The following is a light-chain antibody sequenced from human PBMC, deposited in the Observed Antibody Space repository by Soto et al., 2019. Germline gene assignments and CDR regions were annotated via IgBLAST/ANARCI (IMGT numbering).Light chain of an antibody. J-gene: IGKJ2*01. CDR1: QSVSNNY. CDR2: GSS. Sequence: EVVLTQSPGTLSLSPGERATLSCRASQSVSNNYLAWYQQKPGQGPRLLIFGSSDRATGIPDRFSGSGSGTDCPLTISRLEPEDFAVYSCQQYGSPPPYTFGQGTKPEIK. CDR3: QQYGSPPPYT. V-gene: IGKV3-20*01.